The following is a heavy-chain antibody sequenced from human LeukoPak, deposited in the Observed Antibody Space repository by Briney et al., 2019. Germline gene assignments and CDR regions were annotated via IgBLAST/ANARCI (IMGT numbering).Heavy chain of an antibody. V-gene: IGHV4-59*12. J-gene: IGHJ4*02. Sequence: SETLSLTCTVSGGSISSYYWSWIRQPPGKGLEWIGYIYYSGSSYYNPSLRSRVTISVDTSKNHFSLKLSSVTAADTAVYYCAKNRDGYNSFDYWGQGTLVTVSS. D-gene: IGHD5-24*01. CDR2: IYYSGSS. CDR1: GGSISSYY. CDR3: AKNRDGYNSFDY.